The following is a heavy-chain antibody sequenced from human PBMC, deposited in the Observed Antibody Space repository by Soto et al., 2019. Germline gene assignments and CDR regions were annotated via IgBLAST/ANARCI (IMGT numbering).Heavy chain of an antibody. J-gene: IGHJ4*02. CDR2: INHSGST. Sequence: QVQLQQWGAGLLKPSETLSLTCAVYGGSFSGYYWSWIRQPPGKGLEWIGEINHSGSTNYNPSLKSRVTISVDTSKNQFSLKLSSVTAADTAVYYCARGLDYYYYGSGRPLPDHWGQGTLVTVSS. CDR3: ARGLDYYYYGSGRPLPDH. CDR1: GGSFSGYY. V-gene: IGHV4-34*01. D-gene: IGHD3-10*01.